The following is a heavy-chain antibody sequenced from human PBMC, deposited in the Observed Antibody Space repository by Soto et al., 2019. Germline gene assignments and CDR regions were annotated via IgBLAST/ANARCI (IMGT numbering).Heavy chain of an antibody. CDR3: AREWSAFDY. D-gene: IGHD2-15*01. CDR1: GVSITSYK. J-gene: IGHJ4*02. CDR2: MYSSGSS. Sequence: SETLSLTCTVSGVSITSYKWSWIRQSPGKGLEWIAYMYSSGSSSYNPSLKSRVTISVDTSKNQYSLKVNSATAADTAVYYCAREWSAFDYWGQGILVIVSS. V-gene: IGHV4-59*01.